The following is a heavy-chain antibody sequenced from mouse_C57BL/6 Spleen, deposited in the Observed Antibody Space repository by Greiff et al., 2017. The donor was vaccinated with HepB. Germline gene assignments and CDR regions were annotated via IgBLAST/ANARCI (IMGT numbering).Heavy chain of an antibody. V-gene: IGHV14-4*01. D-gene: IGHD3-3*01. CDR1: GFNIKDDY. J-gene: IGHJ2*01. CDR3: TTWGDGGGVDY. Sequence: VQLKQSGAELVRPGASVKLSCTASGFNIKDDYMHWVKQRPEQGLEWIGWIDPENGDTEYASKFQGKATITADTSSNTAYLQLSSLTYEDTAVYYCTTWGDGGGVDYWGQGTTLTVSS. CDR2: IDPENGDT.